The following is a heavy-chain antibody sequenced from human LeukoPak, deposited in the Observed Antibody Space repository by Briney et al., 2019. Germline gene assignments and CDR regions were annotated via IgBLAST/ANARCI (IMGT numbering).Heavy chain of an antibody. CDR2: ISIISSTI. D-gene: IGHD5-12*01. J-gene: IGHJ4*02. Sequence: GESLKISCAASGFTFSRYHMNWVRRAPGEGLEWVSYISIISSTIYYADSVKGRFTISRDDAKNSVYLQMNSLRADDTAVYYCARTYERDLDYWGQGTLVTVSS. CDR3: ARTYERDLDY. V-gene: IGHV3-48*01. CDR1: GFTFSRYH.